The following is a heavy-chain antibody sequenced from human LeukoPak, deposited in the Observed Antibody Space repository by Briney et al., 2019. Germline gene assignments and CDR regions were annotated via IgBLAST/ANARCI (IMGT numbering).Heavy chain of an antibody. CDR3: AKLSGDHWGRYYYYMDV. CDR1: GFTFSSYA. J-gene: IGHJ6*03. CDR2: ISGSGGST. V-gene: IGHV3-23*01. D-gene: IGHD7-27*01. Sequence: GGSLRLSCAASGFTFSSYAMSWVRQAPGKGLEWVSAISGSGGSTYYADSVKGRFTISRDNSKSTLYLQMNSLRAEDTAVYYCAKLSGDHWGRYYYYMDVWGKGTTVTVSS.